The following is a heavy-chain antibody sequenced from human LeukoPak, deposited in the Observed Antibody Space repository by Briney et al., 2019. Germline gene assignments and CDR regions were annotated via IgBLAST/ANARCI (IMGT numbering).Heavy chain of an antibody. CDR3: AGGIGRRWLQLRHDY. D-gene: IGHD5-24*01. CDR1: GGSISSSSYY. V-gene: IGHV4-39*07. CDR2: IYYSGST. Sequence: SETLSLTCTVSGGSISSSSYYWGWLRQPPGKGLEWIGSIYYSGSTYYNPSLKSRVTISVDTSKNQFSLKLSSVTAADTAVYYCAGGIGRRWLQLRHDYWGQGTLVTVSS. J-gene: IGHJ4*02.